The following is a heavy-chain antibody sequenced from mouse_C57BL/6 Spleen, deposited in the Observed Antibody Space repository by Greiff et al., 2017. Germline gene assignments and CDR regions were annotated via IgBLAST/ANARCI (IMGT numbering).Heavy chain of an antibody. CDR2: ISYDGSN. D-gene: IGHD1-1*01. CDR1: GYSITSGYY. J-gene: IGHJ4*01. V-gene: IGHV3-6*01. CDR3: ARDPTGGAMDY. Sequence: EVKLQESGPGLVKPSQSLSLTCSVTGYSITSGYYWNWIRQFPGNKLEWMGYISYDGSNNYNPSLKNRISITRDTSKNQFFLKLNSVTTEDTATXYCARDPTGGAMDYWGQGTSVTVSS.